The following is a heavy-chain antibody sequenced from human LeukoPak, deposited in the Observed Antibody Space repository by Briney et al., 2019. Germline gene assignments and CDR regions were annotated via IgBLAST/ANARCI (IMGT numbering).Heavy chain of an antibody. D-gene: IGHD4-23*01. J-gene: IGHJ4*02. CDR3: ARGRPHGNDY. Sequence: GGSLRLSCAVSEFTVSSNHMSWVRQPPGKGLEWVSTIYTGGNTYFADSVKGRFSISRDNDKNTLYLQMNSLRVEDTAVYYCARGRPHGNDYWGQGTLVTVSS. CDR2: IYTGGNT. CDR1: EFTVSSNH. V-gene: IGHV3-53*01.